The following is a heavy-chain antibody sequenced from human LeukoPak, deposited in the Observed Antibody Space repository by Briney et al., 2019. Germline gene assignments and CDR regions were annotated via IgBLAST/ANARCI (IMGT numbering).Heavy chain of an antibody. V-gene: IGHV3-20*01. CDR3: ARYRQQLISYYYYYYMDV. CDR2: INWNGGST. Sequence: PGGSLRLSCAASGFTFDDYGMSWVRHAPGKGLEWVSGINWNGGSTGYADSVKGRFTISRDNAKDSLYLQMNSLRAEDTALYHCARYRQQLISYYYYYYMDVWGKGTTVTVSS. CDR1: GFTFDDYG. J-gene: IGHJ6*03. D-gene: IGHD6-13*01.